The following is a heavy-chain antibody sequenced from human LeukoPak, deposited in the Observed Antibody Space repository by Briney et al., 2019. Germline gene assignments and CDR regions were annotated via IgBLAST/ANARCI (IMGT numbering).Heavy chain of an antibody. V-gene: IGHV3-30*18. CDR3: AKCGYSYGIQCYFDY. CDR1: GFTFSSYG. Sequence: GGSLRLSCAASGFTFSSYGMHWVRQAPGKGLEWVAVISYDGSNKYYAGSVKGRFTISRDNSKNTLYLQMDSLRAEDTAVYYCAKCGYSYGIQCYFDYWGQGTLVTVSS. J-gene: IGHJ4*02. D-gene: IGHD5-18*01. CDR2: ISYDGSNK.